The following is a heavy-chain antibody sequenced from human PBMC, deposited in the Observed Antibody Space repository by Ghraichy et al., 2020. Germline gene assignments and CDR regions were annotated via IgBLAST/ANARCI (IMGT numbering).Heavy chain of an antibody. Sequence: GESLNISCAASGFTFSSYAMSWVRQAPGKGLEWVSAISGSGGSTYYADSVKGRFTISRDNSKNTLYLQMNSLRAEDTAVYYCAKDGLTFSHFDYWAREPWSPSPQ. D-gene: IGHD3-16*01. CDR3: AKDGLTFSHFDY. CDR2: ISGSGGST. J-gene: IGHJ4*02. CDR1: GFTFSSYA. V-gene: IGHV3-23*01.